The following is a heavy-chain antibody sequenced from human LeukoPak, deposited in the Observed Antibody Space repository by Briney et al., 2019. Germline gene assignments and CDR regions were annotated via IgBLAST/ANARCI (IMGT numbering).Heavy chain of an antibody. CDR2: INHSGST. D-gene: IGHD3-10*01. V-gene: IGHV4-34*01. Sequence: SETLSLTCAVYGGSFSGYYWSWIRQPPGKGLEWIGEINHSGSTNYNPSLKSRVTISVDTSKNQVSLKLSSLTAADTAVYYCASLGTLWFGELMGFDPWGQGTLVTVSS. CDR1: GGSFSGYY. CDR3: ASLGTLWFGELMGFDP. J-gene: IGHJ5*02.